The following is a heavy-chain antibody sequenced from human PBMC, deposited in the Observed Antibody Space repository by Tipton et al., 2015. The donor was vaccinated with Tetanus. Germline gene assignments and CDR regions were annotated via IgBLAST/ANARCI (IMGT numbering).Heavy chain of an antibody. CDR2: IYYSGRT. D-gene: IGHD4-17*01. CDR1: GVSISRYY. J-gene: IGHJ4*02. CDR3: ARDLGDYGDYSFGY. V-gene: IGHV4-59*01. Sequence: TLSLTCTVSGVSISRYYWSWIPQRPGKGLEWIGYIYYSGRTNYNPSLKRRVTISVDTSKNQFSLKLSSVTAADTAVYYSARDLGDYGDYSFGYWGQGTLVTVSS.